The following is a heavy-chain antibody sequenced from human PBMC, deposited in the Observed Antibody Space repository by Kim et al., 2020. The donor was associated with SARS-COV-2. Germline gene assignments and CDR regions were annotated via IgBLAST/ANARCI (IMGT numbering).Heavy chain of an antibody. Sequence: GGSLRLSCAASGFTFSSYAMHWVRQAPGKGLEWVAVISSDGSNKYYADSVKGRFTISRDNSKNTLYLQMNSLRAEDTAVYYCAREGGGGVGECSGGSCYEAYDYWGQGSLVTVSS. CDR1: GFTFSSYA. D-gene: IGHD2-15*01. CDR2: ISSDGSNK. CDR3: AREGGGGVGECSGGSCYEAYDY. V-gene: IGHV3-30*04. J-gene: IGHJ4*02.